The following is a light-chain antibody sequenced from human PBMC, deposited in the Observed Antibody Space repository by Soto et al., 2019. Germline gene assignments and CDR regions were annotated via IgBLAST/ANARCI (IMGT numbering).Light chain of an antibody. CDR1: QSISSY. V-gene: IGKV1-39*01. CDR2: AAS. Sequence: DLQMTQSPSSLSASVGDRVTITCRASQSISSYLNWYQQKPGKAPKLLIYAASSLQSGVPSRFSGSGSRTDFTLTISSLQPEDFATYYCQQSYSTTWTFGQGTKVEIK. CDR3: QQSYSTTWT. J-gene: IGKJ1*01.